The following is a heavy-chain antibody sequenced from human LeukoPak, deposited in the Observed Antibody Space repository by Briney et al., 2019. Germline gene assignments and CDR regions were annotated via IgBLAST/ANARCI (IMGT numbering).Heavy chain of an antibody. D-gene: IGHD3-10*01. CDR2: ISSSSSYI. Sequence: GGSLRLSCAASGFTFSSYSMNWVRQAPGKGLGWVSSISSSSSYIYYADSVKGRFTISRDNAKNSLYLQMNSLRAEDTAVYYCARDALWFGELYMNWFDPWGQGTLVTVSS. J-gene: IGHJ5*02. CDR1: GFTFSSYS. CDR3: ARDALWFGELYMNWFDP. V-gene: IGHV3-21*01.